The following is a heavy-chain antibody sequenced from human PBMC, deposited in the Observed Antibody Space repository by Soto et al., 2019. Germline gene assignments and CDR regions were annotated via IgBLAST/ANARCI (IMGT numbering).Heavy chain of an antibody. J-gene: IGHJ3*02. CDR1: GYTFTSHG. CDR2: ISAYNGNT. V-gene: IGHV1-18*01. Sequence: ASVKVSCKASGYTFTSHGISWVRQAPGQGLEWMGWISAYNGNTNYAQKLQGRVTTTTDTSTSTAYMELRSLRSDDTAVYYCARPAADGRGYDAFDIWGQGTMVTVSS. CDR3: ARPAADGRGYDAFDI. D-gene: IGHD6-13*01.